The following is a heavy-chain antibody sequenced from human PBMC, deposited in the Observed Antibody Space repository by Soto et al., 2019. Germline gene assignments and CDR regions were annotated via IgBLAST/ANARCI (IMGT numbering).Heavy chain of an antibody. D-gene: IGHD2-21*02. CDR2: ISGSGGST. CDR3: AKVNLGGDCFSL. V-gene: IGHV3-23*01. J-gene: IGHJ4*02. CDR1: GFAFSNYA. Sequence: EVQLLESGGALVPPGGSLRLSFAASGFAFSNYAMTWVRQAPGKGLEWVSAISGSGGSTYYADSVKGRFTISRDNSKNTLYLQMNSLRAEDTAVYYCAKVNLGGDCFSLWGQGTLVTVSS.